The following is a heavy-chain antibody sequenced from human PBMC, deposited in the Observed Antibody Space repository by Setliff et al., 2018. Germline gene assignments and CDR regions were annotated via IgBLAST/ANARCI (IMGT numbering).Heavy chain of an antibody. CDR1: GFTFSDYY. J-gene: IGHJ4*01. CDR2: IKQDGSER. D-gene: IGHD5-18*01. CDR3: ARGGYSYGY. Sequence: GGSLRLSCAASGFTFSDYYMTWIRQAPGKGLEWVANIKQDGSERHYVDSVKGRFTISRDNPNNSLYLQMNNLRAEDTAVYYCARGGYSYGYWGHGTLVTVSS. V-gene: IGHV3-7*04.